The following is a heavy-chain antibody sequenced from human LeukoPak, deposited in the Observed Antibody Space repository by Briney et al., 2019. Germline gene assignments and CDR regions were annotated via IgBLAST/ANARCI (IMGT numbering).Heavy chain of an antibody. CDR2: ISNSDSTI. Sequence: GGPLRLSCAASGFSFSSYSMNGVRQAPGKGLEGVSYISNSDSTIYYADSVKGRFTISRDNAKFSLFLQMNTLRDEDTAVYYCARDAATIGTYWYFDLWGRGTLVTVSS. CDR1: GFSFSSYS. CDR3: ARDAATIGTYWYFDL. J-gene: IGHJ2*01. D-gene: IGHD1-1*01. V-gene: IGHV3-48*02.